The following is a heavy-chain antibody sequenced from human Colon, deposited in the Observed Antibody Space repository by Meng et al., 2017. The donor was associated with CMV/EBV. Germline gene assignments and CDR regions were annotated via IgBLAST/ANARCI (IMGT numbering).Heavy chain of an antibody. CDR3: ARVICGGDCYLDY. CDR1: KGTFTSYP. V-gene: IGHV1-69*12. Sequence: QVQLGQSGAEVKKPGSSVKVSCKASKGTFTSYPISWVRQGPGQGFEWVGGIITISGTTDYAQKFQGRVTITADESTSTAYMKLSNLRSEDTAIYYCARVICGGDCYLDYWGRGTLVTGSS. D-gene: IGHD2-21*02. J-gene: IGHJ4*02. CDR2: IITISGTT.